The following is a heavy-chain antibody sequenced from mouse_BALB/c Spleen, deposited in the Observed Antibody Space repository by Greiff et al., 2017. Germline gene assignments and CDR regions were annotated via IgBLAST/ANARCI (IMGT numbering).Heavy chain of an antibody. V-gene: IGHV1-14*01. D-gene: IGHD1-1*01. Sequence: VQLQQSGPELVKPGASVKMSCKASGYTFTSYVMHWVKQKPGQGLEWIGYINPYNDGTKYNEKFKGKATLTSDKSSSTAYMELSSLTSEDSAVYYCARSLNYYGSSYGYFDVWGAGTTVTVSS. CDR1: GYTFTSYV. J-gene: IGHJ1*01. CDR3: ARSLNYYGSSYGYFDV. CDR2: INPYNDGT.